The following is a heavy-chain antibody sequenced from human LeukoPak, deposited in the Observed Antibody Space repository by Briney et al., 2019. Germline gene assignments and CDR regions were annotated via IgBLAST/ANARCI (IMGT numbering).Heavy chain of an antibody. Sequence: PSETLSLTCTVSDYSISSGYGYYWGWIRQPPGKGLEWIGNIYHSGITYYNHFNSSLKSRVTISIDTSKNQFSLKLSSVTAADTAVYYCARFLLQLWPQGWGQGTLVTVSS. CDR2: IYHSGIT. J-gene: IGHJ4*02. D-gene: IGHD5-18*01. CDR1: DYSISSGYGYY. CDR3: ARFLLQLWPQG. V-gene: IGHV4-38-2*02.